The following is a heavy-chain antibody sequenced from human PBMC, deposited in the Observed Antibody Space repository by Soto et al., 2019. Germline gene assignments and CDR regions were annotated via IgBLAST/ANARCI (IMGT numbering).Heavy chain of an antibody. J-gene: IGHJ4*02. CDR1: GFSLSTSGVG. V-gene: IGHV2-5*02. CDR2: IYWDDDK. D-gene: IGHD4-17*01. CDR3: AHRRVEVYGDLYFDY. Sequence: QITLKESGPTLVKPTQTITLTCTFSGFSLSTSGVGVGWIRQPPGKALEWLALIYWDDDKRYSPSLKSRLTIPKDTSKNQVVLTMTNMDPVDTATYYCAHRRVEVYGDLYFDYWGQGTLVTVSS.